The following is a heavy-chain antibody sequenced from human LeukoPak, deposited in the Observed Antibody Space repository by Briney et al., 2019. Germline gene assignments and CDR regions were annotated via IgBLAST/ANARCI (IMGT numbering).Heavy chain of an antibody. CDR2: IKSKTDGGTT. CDR1: GFTFSNAW. V-gene: IGHV3-15*01. CDR3: TTALDSGSYYVSREVDY. D-gene: IGHD1-26*01. J-gene: IGHJ4*02. Sequence: GGSLRLSCAASGFTFSNAWMSWVRQAPGKGLEWVGRIKSKTDGGTTDYAAPVKGRFTISRDDSKNTLYLQMNSLKTEDTAVYYCTTALDSGSYYVSREVDYWGQGTLVTVSS.